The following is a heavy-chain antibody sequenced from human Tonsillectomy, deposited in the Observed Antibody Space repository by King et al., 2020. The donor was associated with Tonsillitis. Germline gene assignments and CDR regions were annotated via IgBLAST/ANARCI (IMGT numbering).Heavy chain of an antibody. D-gene: IGHD6-19*01. J-gene: IGHJ4*02. CDR2: ISSDGSKK. CDR1: GFTFSSYG. V-gene: IGHV3-30*18. CDR3: AKARQWLVQFDD. Sequence: VQLVESGGGVVQPGRSLRLSCAASGFTFSSYGIHWVRQAPGKGLEWVAVISSDGSKKYYADSVRGRFTISRDNSTNTLYLQMNSLRADDTSVYYCAKARQWLVQFDDWGQGTLVTVSS.